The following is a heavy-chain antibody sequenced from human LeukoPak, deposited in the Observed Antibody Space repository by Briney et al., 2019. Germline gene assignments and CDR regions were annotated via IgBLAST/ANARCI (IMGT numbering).Heavy chain of an antibody. D-gene: IGHD3-16*02. J-gene: IGHJ3*02. V-gene: IGHV1-69*13. CDR3: ARGGITFGGVIPLGAFDI. Sequence: EASVKVSCKASGGTFSSYAISWVRQAPGQGLEWMGGIIPIFGTANYAQKFQGRVTITADESTSTAYMELSSLRSEDTAVYYCARGGITFGGVIPLGAFDIWGQGTMVTVSS. CDR1: GGTFSSYA. CDR2: IIPIFGTA.